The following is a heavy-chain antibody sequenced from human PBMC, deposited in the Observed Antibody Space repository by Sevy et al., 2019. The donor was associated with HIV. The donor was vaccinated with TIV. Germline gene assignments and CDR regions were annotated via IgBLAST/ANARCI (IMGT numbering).Heavy chain of an antibody. CDR1: GDSISGYY. J-gene: IGHJ6*02. CDR3: ARAYSEYYYGMDV. V-gene: IGHV4-59*01. CDR2: FYYSRST. D-gene: IGHD4-4*01. Sequence: SETLSLTCTVSGDSISGYYWSWIRRPPGKGLEWIGYFYYSRSTNYNPSLSSRVTISVDTSKNQVSLKVSSVTTADTAVYYYARAYSEYYYGMDVWGQGTTVTVSS.